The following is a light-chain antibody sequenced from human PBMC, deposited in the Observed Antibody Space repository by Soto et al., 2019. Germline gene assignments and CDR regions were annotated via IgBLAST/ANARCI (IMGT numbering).Light chain of an antibody. CDR3: SSYTSNSTPYV. V-gene: IGLV2-14*01. J-gene: IGLJ1*01. Sequence: QSALTQPASVSGSPGQSITISCTGTSSDVGGYNYVSWYQQRPGKAPKLMIYDVTNRPSGVSNRFSGSKSGNTASLTISGLRTEDEADYSCSSYTSNSTPYVSGTGNKVTVL. CDR2: DVT. CDR1: SSDVGGYNY.